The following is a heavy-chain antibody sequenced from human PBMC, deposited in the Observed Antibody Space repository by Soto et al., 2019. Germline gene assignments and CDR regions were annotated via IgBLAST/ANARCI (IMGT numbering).Heavy chain of an antibody. V-gene: IGHV1-3*04. CDR2: INIGSGNT. CDR1: GYAFSSYA. J-gene: IGHJ6*02. CDR3: ARVPHSSSSGVPQYYYYGMDV. D-gene: IGHD6-6*01. Sequence: ASVKVSCKASGYAFSSYAMHWVRQAPGQRLEWMGWINIGSGNTEYSQNFQDRITITRDTSASTVYMDLSSLRSENTAVYYCARVPHSSSSGVPQYYYYGMDVWGQGTTVTVS.